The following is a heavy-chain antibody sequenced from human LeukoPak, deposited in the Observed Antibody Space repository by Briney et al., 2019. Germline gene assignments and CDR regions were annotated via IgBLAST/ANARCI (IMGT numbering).Heavy chain of an antibody. Sequence: GGSLRLSCAASGFTFDDYAMPWVRQAPGKGLEWVSGISWNSGSIGYADSVKGRFTISRDNAKNSLYLQMNSLRAEDTALYYCATNQSPYYGGNHNRNWYFDLWGRGTLVTVSS. CDR3: ATNQSPYYGGNHNRNWYFDL. CDR2: ISWNSGSI. D-gene: IGHD4-17*01. CDR1: GFTFDDYA. V-gene: IGHV3-9*01. J-gene: IGHJ2*01.